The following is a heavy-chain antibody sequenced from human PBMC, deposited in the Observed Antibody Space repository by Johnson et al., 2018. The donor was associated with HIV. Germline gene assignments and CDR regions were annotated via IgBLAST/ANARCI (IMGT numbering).Heavy chain of an antibody. CDR2: INWNGGTT. Sequence: VQLVDSGGGSVTPGRSLRLSCAASRVAFSNAWISWVRQAPGKGLEWVSAINWNGGTTDYAAPVKGRFTISRDDSKNTLYLQMNSLKTEDTAVYYCRARIVLEGRVLPDA. D-gene: IGHD3-22*01. V-gene: IGHV3-15*01. CDR1: RVAFSNAW. CDR3: RARIVLEGRVLPDA. J-gene: IGHJ3*01.